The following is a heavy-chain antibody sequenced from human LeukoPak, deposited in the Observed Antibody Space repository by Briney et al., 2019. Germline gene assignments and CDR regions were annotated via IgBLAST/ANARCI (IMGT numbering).Heavy chain of an antibody. Sequence: GGSLRLSCAASGFTFSSYSMNWVRQAPGKGLEWVSSISSSSSYIYYADSVKGRFTISRDNAKNSLYLQMNSLRAEDTAVYYCARGGLQPNDLDYWGQGTLVTVSS. V-gene: IGHV3-21*01. CDR2: ISSSSSYI. D-gene: IGHD1-1*01. J-gene: IGHJ4*02. CDR3: ARGGLQPNDLDY. CDR1: GFTFSSYS.